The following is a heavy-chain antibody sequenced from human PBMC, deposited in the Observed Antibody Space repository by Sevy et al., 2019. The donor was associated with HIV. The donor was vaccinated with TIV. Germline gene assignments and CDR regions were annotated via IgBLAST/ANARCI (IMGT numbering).Heavy chain of an antibody. Sequence: SETLSLTCTVSGSSISSYYWSWIRQPPGKGLEWIGYIYYSGSTNYNPSLKSRVTISVDTSKNQFSLKLSSVTAADTAVYYCARDYYDSSGPRVRFDPWGQGTLVTVSS. V-gene: IGHV4-59*01. CDR2: IYYSGST. CDR1: GSSISSYY. CDR3: ARDYYDSSGPRVRFDP. J-gene: IGHJ5*02. D-gene: IGHD3-22*01.